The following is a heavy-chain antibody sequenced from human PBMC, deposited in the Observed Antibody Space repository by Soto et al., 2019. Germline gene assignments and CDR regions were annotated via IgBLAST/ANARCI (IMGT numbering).Heavy chain of an antibody. CDR2: IIPIPGTA. CDR1: GGTFGSYA. V-gene: IGHV1-69*01. J-gene: IGHJ6*01. D-gene: IGHD2-2*01. Sequence: QVQLVQSGAEVKKPGSSVKVSCKAYGGTFGSYAISWVRQAPGQGLEWMGGIIPIPGTANYAQKLQGRVTIAADESTSTAYIELSSLRSEDTDVYYCASSQHSSTSLEIYYYYCYGRDIWRQGTTVTVSS. CDR3: ASSQHSSTSLEIYYYYCYGRDI.